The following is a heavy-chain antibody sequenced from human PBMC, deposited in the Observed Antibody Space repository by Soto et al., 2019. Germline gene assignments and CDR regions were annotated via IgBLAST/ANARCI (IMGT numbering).Heavy chain of an antibody. D-gene: IGHD6-13*01. CDR3: TXVQTAAAGPYYYYGMDV. CDR1: GFTFGYYA. J-gene: IGHJ6*02. V-gene: IGHV3-49*04. Sequence: GGSLRLSCTASGFTFGYYAMSWVRQAPGKGLEWVGFIRSKAYGGTTEYAASVKGRFTISRDDSKSIAYLQMNSLKTEDTAVYYCTXVQTAAAGPYYYYGMDVWGQGTTVTVSS. CDR2: IRSKAYGGTT.